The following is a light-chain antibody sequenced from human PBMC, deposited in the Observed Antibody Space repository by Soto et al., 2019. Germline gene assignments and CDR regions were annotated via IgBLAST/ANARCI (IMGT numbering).Light chain of an antibody. CDR1: QSVSSSY. CDR2: GAS. V-gene: IGKV3-20*01. CDR3: QQYGISPFT. J-gene: IGKJ3*01. Sequence: EIVLTQSPGTLSLSPGERATLSCRASQSVSSSYLAWYQQKPGQAPRLLIYGASSRATGIPDRFSGSGSGKDFTITISRLEPEDFAVYYCQQYGISPFTFGPGTKVDIK.